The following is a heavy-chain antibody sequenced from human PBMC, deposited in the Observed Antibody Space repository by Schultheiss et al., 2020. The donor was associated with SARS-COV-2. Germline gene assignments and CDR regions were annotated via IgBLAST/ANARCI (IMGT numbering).Heavy chain of an antibody. D-gene: IGHD3-3*01. CDR3: ARTEWLLEDY. V-gene: IGHV3-13*01. J-gene: IGHJ4*02. CDR2: IGTAGDT. Sequence: GESLKISCAASGFTFSSYDMHWVRQATGKGLEWVSAIGTAGDTYYPGSVKGRFTISRENAKNTLYLQMNSLRAEDTAVYYCARTEWLLEDYWGQGTLVTVSS. CDR1: GFTFSSYD.